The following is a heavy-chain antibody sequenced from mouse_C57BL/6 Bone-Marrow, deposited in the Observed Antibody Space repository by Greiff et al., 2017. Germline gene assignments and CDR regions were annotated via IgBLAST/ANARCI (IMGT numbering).Heavy chain of an antibody. D-gene: IGHD4-1*01. V-gene: IGHV1-50*01. CDR2: IDPSDSYT. CDR3: ARLGWFAY. Sequence: QVQLQQPGAELVKPGASVKLSCKASGYTFTSYWMQWVKQRPGQGLEWIGEIDPSDSYTNYNQKFKGKATLTVDTSSSIAYMQLSSLTSEDSAVYYCARLGWFAYWGQGTLVTVSA. CDR1: GYTFTSYW. J-gene: IGHJ3*01.